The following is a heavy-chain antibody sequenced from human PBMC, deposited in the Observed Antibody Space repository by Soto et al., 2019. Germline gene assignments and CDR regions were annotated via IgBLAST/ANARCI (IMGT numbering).Heavy chain of an antibody. J-gene: IGHJ6*02. CDR2: INASGGST. CDR1: GYNFTSYY. Sequence: ASVKIFCRASGYNFTSYYMHWVRQAPGQGLEWMGIINASGGSTSYAQKFQGRVTTTRDTSTSTAYMELSSLRSEDTAVYYCARVLGYCSSTSSGSCYYYGMDVWGQGSTVTVSS. CDR3: ARVLGYCSSTSSGSCYYYGMDV. D-gene: IGHD2-2*01. V-gene: IGHV1-46*01.